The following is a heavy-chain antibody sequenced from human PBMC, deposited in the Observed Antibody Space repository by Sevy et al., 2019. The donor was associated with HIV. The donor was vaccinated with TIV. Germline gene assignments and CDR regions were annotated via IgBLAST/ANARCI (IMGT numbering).Heavy chain of an antibody. CDR2: IKQDGSEK. CDR1: RFAFSSYW. Sequence: GGSLRLSCVASRFAFSSYWMSWVRQAPGKGLEWVANIKQDGSEKYYVDSVKGRFTISRDNDQNSLYLQMNSLRAEDTAVCYCARAEVTPRYGMDVWGQGTTVTVSS. V-gene: IGHV3-7*01. D-gene: IGHD2-21*02. CDR3: ARAEVTPRYGMDV. J-gene: IGHJ6*02.